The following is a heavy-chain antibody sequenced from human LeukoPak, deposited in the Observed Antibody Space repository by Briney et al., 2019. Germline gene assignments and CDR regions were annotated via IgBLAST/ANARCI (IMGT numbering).Heavy chain of an antibody. Sequence: GASVTVSCKVSGYTLTELSMHWVRQAPGKGLEWMGGFDPEDGETIYAQKFQGRVTMTTDTSTSTVYMELRSLRSDDTAVYYCARGSPPRRNYDSRGYYSYYFDYWGQGTLVTVSS. CDR3: ARGSPPRRNYDSRGYYSYYFDY. CDR2: FDPEDGET. CDR1: GYTLTELS. D-gene: IGHD3-22*01. J-gene: IGHJ4*02. V-gene: IGHV1-24*01.